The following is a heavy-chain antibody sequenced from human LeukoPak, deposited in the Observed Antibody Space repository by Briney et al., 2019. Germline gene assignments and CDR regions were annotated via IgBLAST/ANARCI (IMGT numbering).Heavy chain of an antibody. D-gene: IGHD6-13*01. V-gene: IGHV3-30-3*01. Sequence: PGGSLRLSCAASGFTFSSYAMHWVRQAPGKGLEWVAVISYDGSNKYYADSVKGRFTISRDNSKNTLYLQMNCLRAEDTAVYYCARDPMTAAGSKDGMDVWGQGTTVTVSS. CDR3: ARDPMTAAGSKDGMDV. CDR1: GFTFSSYA. CDR2: ISYDGSNK. J-gene: IGHJ6*02.